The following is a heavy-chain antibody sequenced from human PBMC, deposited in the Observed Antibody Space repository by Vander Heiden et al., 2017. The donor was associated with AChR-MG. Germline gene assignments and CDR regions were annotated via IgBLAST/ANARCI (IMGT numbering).Heavy chain of an antibody. D-gene: IGHD6-19*01. Sequence: VQLQESGPGLVKPSGTLSLTCAVSGGSISGRNGGSGVRQPPGKGLEWIGESYHSGSTNYNPSLKSGVTISVDKSKNQFSLKLSSVTAADTAVYYCASLGSSGWTNANFDIWGQGTMVTVSS. V-gene: IGHV4-4*02. CDR3: ASLGSSGWTNANFDI. CDR2: SYHSGST. CDR1: GGSISGRNG. J-gene: IGHJ3*02.